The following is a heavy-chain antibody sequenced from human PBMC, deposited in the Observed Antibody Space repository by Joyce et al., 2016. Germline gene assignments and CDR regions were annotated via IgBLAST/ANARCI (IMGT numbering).Heavy chain of an antibody. J-gene: IGHJ6*02. D-gene: IGHD6-25*01. Sequence: QVTLKESGPTLVKPTQTLTLTCTFSGFSLSTSGVGVGWIRQPPGKALEWLALIYWDDDKRYSSSRKSRLTITKATSKNQVVLTMTNMDPVDTATYYCAHAPATDRYYGMDVWGQGTTVTVSS. CDR1: GFSLSTSGVG. V-gene: IGHV2-5*02. CDR2: IYWDDDK. CDR3: AHAPATDRYYGMDV.